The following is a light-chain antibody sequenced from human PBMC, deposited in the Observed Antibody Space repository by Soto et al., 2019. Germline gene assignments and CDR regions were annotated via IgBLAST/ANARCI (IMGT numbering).Light chain of an antibody. V-gene: IGLV2-14*01. J-gene: IGLJ1*01. CDR3: SSYTSSSAYV. CDR1: SSDVGGYNY. Sequence: QSVLSQPASVSRSPGQSISISCTGTSSDVGGYNYVSWYQQHPGKAPKLMIYEVSTRPSGVSNRFSGSKSGNTASLTISGLQAEDEADYYCSSYTSSSAYVFGTGTTATV. CDR2: EVS.